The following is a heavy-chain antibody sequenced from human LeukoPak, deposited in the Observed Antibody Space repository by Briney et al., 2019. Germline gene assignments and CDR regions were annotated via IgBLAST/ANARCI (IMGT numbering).Heavy chain of an antibody. CDR2: IKQDGSER. CDR1: GVTFSSHW. Sequence: GGSLRLSCVVSGVTFSSHWMSRVRQAPGKGLEWVANIKQDGSERYYVDSVKGRFTISRDNAKNSVFLQMNSLRAEDTAVYYWARDPNLYSGTYDTYWGQGTLVTVSS. CDR3: ARDPNLYSGTYDTY. D-gene: IGHD1-26*01. J-gene: IGHJ4*02. V-gene: IGHV3-7*03.